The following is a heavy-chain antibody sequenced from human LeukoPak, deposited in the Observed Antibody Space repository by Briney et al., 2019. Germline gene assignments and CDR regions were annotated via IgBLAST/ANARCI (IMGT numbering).Heavy chain of an antibody. CDR1: GYTFTGYF. Sequence: ASVTVSCKASGYTFTGYFLHWVRQAPGQGLEWMGWINPNSGGTDYAQKFQGRVTVTRDTSISTAYMELSRLRSDDTAVYYCARDILGGVADYWGQGSLVTVSS. J-gene: IGHJ4*02. D-gene: IGHD3-3*01. CDR3: ARDILGGVADY. CDR2: INPNSGGT. V-gene: IGHV1-2*02.